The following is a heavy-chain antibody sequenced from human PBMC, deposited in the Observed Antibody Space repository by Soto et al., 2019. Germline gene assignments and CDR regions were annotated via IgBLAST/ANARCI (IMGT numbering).Heavy chain of an antibody. Sequence: SETLSLTCTVSGGSISSGGYYWSWIRQHPGKGLEWIGYIYYSGSTNYNPSLKSRVTISVDTSKNQFSLSLTSVTAADTAVYYCARHSGGYNGFDFSYWGQGALVTVSS. CDR3: ARHSGGYNGFDFSY. D-gene: IGHD5-12*01. CDR2: IYYSGST. J-gene: IGHJ4*02. V-gene: IGHV4-61*08. CDR1: GGSISSGGYY.